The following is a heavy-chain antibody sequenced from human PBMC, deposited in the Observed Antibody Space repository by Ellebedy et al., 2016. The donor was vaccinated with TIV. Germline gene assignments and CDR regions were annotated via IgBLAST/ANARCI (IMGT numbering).Heavy chain of an antibody. D-gene: IGHD2-15*01. V-gene: IGHV5-10-1*01. Sequence: GESLKISCKTSGYIFPNHWIAWVRQLPGEGLEWMGRIDPVDSYTNYSPSFQGHVTISVDRSKNQFSLKLSSVTAADTAVYYCAITPLDRDYGMDVWGPGTTVTVSS. CDR2: IDPVDSYT. CDR1: GYIFPNHW. CDR3: AITPLDRDYGMDV. J-gene: IGHJ6*02.